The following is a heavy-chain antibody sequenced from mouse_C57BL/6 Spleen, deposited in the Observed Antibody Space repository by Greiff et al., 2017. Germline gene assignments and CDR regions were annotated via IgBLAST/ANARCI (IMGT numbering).Heavy chain of an antibody. V-gene: IGHV1-82*01. CDR1: GYAFSSSW. J-gene: IGHJ2*01. D-gene: IGHD2-1*01. CDR2: IYPGDGDT. CDR3: ARGSYGNYYFDD. Sequence: VKLMESGPELVKPGASVKISCKASGYAFSSSWMNWVKQRPGKGLEWIGRIYPGDGDTNYNGKFKGKATLTADKSSSTAYMQLSSLTSEDSAVYFCARGSYGNYYFDDWGQGTTLTVSS.